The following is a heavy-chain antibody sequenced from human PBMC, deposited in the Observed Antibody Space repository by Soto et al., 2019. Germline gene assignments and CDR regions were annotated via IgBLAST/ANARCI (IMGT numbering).Heavy chain of an antibody. CDR2: ISGTGGST. Sequence: GGSLRLSCAASGFTFNNYAMNWVRQAPGKGLEWVATISGTGGSTYYADSVKGRFTISRDNSKNTLYLQMNSLRVEDTAVYYCAKDRLGGNSDYWGQGTQVTVSS. J-gene: IGHJ4*02. CDR1: GFTFNNYA. CDR3: AKDRLGGNSDY. V-gene: IGHV3-23*01.